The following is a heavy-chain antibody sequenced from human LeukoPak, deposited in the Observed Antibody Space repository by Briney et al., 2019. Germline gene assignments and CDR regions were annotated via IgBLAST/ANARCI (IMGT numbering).Heavy chain of an antibody. D-gene: IGHD2-2*01. CDR3: ARGSKVRVALPDY. V-gene: IGHV1-69*05. CDR1: GGTFSSYA. J-gene: IGHJ4*02. CDR2: IIPIFGTA. Sequence: GASVKVSCKASGGTFSSYAISRVRQAPGQGLEWMGGIIPIFGTANYAQKFQGRVTITTDESTSTAYMELSSLRSEDTAVYYCARGSKVRVALPDYWGQGTLVTVSS.